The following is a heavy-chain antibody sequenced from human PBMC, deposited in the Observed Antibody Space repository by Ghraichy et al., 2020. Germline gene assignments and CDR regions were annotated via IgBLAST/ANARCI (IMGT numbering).Heavy chain of an antibody. CDR2: IYNTGRT. Sequence: SETLSLTCTVSGDSVNSETHYWSWIRQPTGKGLEWIAYIYNTGRTDSTPSLKSRVTVSIDTSSNQFSLKLNSVTAADTAVYSCARSVRGRAPDYWGQGTLVTVSS. CDR1: GDSVNSETHY. CDR3: ARSVRGRAPDY. J-gene: IGHJ4*02. V-gene: IGHV4-61*01. D-gene: IGHD3-10*01.